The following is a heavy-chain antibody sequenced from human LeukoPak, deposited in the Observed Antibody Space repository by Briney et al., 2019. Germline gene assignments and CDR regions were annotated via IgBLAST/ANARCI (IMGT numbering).Heavy chain of an antibody. J-gene: IGHJ4*02. CDR2: ISYSGDT. V-gene: IGHV4-39*06. Sequence: PSETLSLTCTVSGGSISRGSYFWGWIRQPPGKGLQWIGSISYSGDTYSNPSLASRVTMSVDTSKNQFTLKLSSVTAADTAVYYCGRDRRGTDYYDSSGYYSDYWGQGTLVTVLS. CDR3: GRDRRGTDYYDSSGYYSDY. D-gene: IGHD3-22*01. CDR1: GGSISRGSYF.